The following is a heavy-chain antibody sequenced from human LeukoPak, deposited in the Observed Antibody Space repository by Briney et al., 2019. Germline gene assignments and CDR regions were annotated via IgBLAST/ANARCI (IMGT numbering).Heavy chain of an antibody. D-gene: IGHD3-10*01. J-gene: IGHJ4*02. Sequence: SQTLSLTCAVSGGSISSGGYSWSWIRQPPGKGLEWIGYIYYSGSTYYNPSLKSRVTISVDTSKNQFSLKLSSVTAADTAVYYCARVWVGWHGSGSYYNGFDYWGQGTLVTVSS. CDR3: ARVWVGWHGSGSYYNGFDY. CDR1: GGSISSGGYS. V-gene: IGHV4-30-4*07. CDR2: IYYSGST.